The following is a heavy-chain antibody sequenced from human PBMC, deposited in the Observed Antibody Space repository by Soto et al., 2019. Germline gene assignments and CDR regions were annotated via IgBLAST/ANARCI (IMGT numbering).Heavy chain of an antibody. V-gene: IGHV3-30*18. CDR2: ISYDGSIK. CDR1: GFTFNSYG. Sequence: QVQLVESGGGVVQPETSLRLSCAASGFTFNSYGMHWVRQAPGKGLEWVAVISYDGSIKYYADSVKGRFTISRDNSKNTLYLQMNSLRADDMAVYYCANTYCSGGSCYPFYFYYWGQGTLVTVSS. CDR3: ANTYCSGGSCYPFYFYY. J-gene: IGHJ4*02. D-gene: IGHD2-15*01.